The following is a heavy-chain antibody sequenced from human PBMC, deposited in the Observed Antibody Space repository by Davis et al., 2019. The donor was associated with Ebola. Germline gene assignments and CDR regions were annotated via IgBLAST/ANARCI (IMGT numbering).Heavy chain of an antibody. CDR3: ARYLGAVAGTEVKGLDI. V-gene: IGHV4-34*01. CDR1: GASFSTYY. CDR2: INDSGST. D-gene: IGHD6-19*01. J-gene: IGHJ3*02. Sequence: MPSETLSLTCPVSGASFSTYYWNWIRQPPGKGLEWIGDINDSGSTNYNPSVKSRVSISLDTSKNQFSLKLTSVTAADTAGYYCARYLGAVAGTEVKGLDIWGQGTMVTVSS.